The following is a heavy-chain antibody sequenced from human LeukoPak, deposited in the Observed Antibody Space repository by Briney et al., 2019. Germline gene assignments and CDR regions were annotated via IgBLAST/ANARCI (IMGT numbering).Heavy chain of an antibody. J-gene: IGHJ4*02. V-gene: IGHV3-23*01. D-gene: IGHD3-10*01. Sequence: GGSLRLSCAASGFTFSTYAMSWVRQAPGKGLKWVSTISGSGASTFYADSVKGRFTISRDNSKNTLYLQMNSLRAEDTAVYYCAKGGAYYGSGSYLGYWGQGTLVTVSS. CDR3: AKGGAYYGSGSYLGY. CDR2: ISGSGAST. CDR1: GFTFSTYA.